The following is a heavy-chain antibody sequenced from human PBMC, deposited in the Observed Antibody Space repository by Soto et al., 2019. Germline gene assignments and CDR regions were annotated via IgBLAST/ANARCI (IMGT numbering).Heavy chain of an antibody. CDR1: GYSFTSYW. J-gene: IGHJ5*02. V-gene: IGHV5-51*01. CDR3: ARGRDTAMPRGTWFDP. CDR2: IYPGDSDT. D-gene: IGHD5-18*01. Sequence: PGESLKISCKGSGYSFTSYWIGWVRQMPGKGLEWMGIIYPGDSDTRYSPSFQGQVTISADKSISTAYLQWSSLKASDTAMYYCARGRDTAMPRGTWFDPWGQGTLVTVSS.